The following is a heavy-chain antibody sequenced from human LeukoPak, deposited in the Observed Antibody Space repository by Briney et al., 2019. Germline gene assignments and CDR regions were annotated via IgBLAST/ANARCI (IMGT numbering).Heavy chain of an antibody. Sequence: PSATLSLTCPVSGGSISSGGYYWNWIRQHPEKGLEWIGNIDSSGNTYHNPSLKSRITISVDTYNNQFSLKLSSVTAADTAVYYCARDSIGYYGSGNFEYWGQGTLVTVSS. CDR1: GGSISSGGYY. V-gene: IGHV4-31*03. J-gene: IGHJ4*02. CDR2: IDSSGNT. D-gene: IGHD3-10*01. CDR3: ARDSIGYYGSGNFEY.